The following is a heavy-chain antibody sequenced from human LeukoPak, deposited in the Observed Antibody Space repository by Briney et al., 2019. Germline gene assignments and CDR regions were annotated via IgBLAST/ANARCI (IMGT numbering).Heavy chain of an antibody. CDR2: INHSGRT. CDR1: GGTFSGYY. CDR3: ARDVVVVPAAIHYGMDV. V-gene: IGHV4-34*01. D-gene: IGHD2-2*01. J-gene: IGHJ6*02. Sequence: SETLSLTCAVYGGTFSGYYWAWIRQPPGKGLEWIGEINHSGRTYYNPSLKSRVTISVDTSKNQFSLNLSSVTAADTAVYYCARDVVVVPAAIHYGMDVWGQGTTVTVSS.